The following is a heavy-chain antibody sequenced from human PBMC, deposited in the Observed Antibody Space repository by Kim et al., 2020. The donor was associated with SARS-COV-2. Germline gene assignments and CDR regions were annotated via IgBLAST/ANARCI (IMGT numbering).Heavy chain of an antibody. D-gene: IGHD3-3*01. CDR1: GFTFGDYA. CDR3: AKTPSFWSGIGHGIMDV. V-gene: IGHV3-9*01. J-gene: IGHJ6*02. Sequence: GGSLRLSCAASGFTFGDYAMHWVRQAPGKGLEWVSGISWNSGSIGYADSVKGRFTIPRDNAKNSLYLQMNSLRAEDTALYYCAKTPSFWSGIGHGIMDVWGQGTTVTVSS. CDR2: ISWNSGSI.